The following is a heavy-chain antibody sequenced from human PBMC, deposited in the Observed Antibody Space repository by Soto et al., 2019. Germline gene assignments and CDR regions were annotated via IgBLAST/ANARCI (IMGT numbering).Heavy chain of an antibody. Sequence: GGSLRLSCAASGFTFSNAWINWVRQAPGKGLEWVGRIKSKTDGGTTDFAAPVKGRFAISRDDSKDMVYLQMNSLKAEDSALYYCTTGHSAGLYWGRGTLVTVSS. CDR1: GFTFSNAW. J-gene: IGHJ4*02. D-gene: IGHD6-13*01. CDR2: IKSKTDGGTT. V-gene: IGHV3-15*07. CDR3: TTGHSAGLY.